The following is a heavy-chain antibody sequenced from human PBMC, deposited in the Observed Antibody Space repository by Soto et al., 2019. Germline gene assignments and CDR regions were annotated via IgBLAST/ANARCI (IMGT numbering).Heavy chain of an antibody. CDR1: GFTFSSYS. J-gene: IGHJ6*02. V-gene: IGHV3-48*02. CDR3: AGGSVKYYYYYGMDV. Sequence: GGSVRLSCAASGFTFSSYSMKWFRQAPGKGLEWVSYISSSSSTIYYADSVKGRFTISRDNAKNSLYLQMNSLRDEDTAVYYCAGGSVKYYYYYGMDVWGQGTTVTVSS. CDR2: ISSSSSTI. D-gene: IGHD4-4*01.